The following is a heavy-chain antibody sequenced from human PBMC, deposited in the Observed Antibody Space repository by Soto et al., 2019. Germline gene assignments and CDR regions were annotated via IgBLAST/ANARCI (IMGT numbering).Heavy chain of an antibody. V-gene: IGHV3-11*06. J-gene: IGHJ5*02. CDR1: GFTFGDYF. CDR3: VRDSARIVVVPPVDGDNWLDP. Sequence: QVQLVESGGGVAKPAGSLGPSGAASGFTFGDYFMGWIRRAPGKGRGWVPFIGGSSDNIKYADSVKGRFTISRDNAKNSLYLQMNSLRAEDTAVYYCVRDSARIVVVPPVDGDNWLDPWGQGTLVTVSS. CDR2: IGGSSDNI. D-gene: IGHD2-2*01.